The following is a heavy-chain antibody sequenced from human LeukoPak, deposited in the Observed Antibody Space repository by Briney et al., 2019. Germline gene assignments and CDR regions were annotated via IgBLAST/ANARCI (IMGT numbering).Heavy chain of an antibody. CDR1: GYTLTELS. Sequence: GASVKVSCKVSGYTLTELSMHWVRQAPGKGLEWMGGFDPEDGETIYAQKFRGRVTMTEDTSTDTAYMELSSLRSEDTAVYYCARDHTPNGNYPYYFDYWGQGTLVTVSS. CDR2: FDPEDGET. J-gene: IGHJ4*02. V-gene: IGHV1-24*01. CDR3: ARDHTPNGNYPYYFDY. D-gene: IGHD4-11*01.